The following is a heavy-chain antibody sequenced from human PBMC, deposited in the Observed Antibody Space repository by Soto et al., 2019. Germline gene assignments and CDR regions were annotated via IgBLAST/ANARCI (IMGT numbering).Heavy chain of an antibody. D-gene: IGHD6-19*01. V-gene: IGHV1-2*04. CDR1: GYTFTGYY. J-gene: IGHJ5*02. Sequence: ASVKVSCKASGYTFTGYYMHWVRQAPGQGLEWMGWINPNSGGTNYAQKFQGWVTMTRDTSICTAYMELSRLRSDDTAVYYCARDGSSGWYYNWFDPWGQGTLVTVSS. CDR2: INPNSGGT. CDR3: ARDGSSGWYYNWFDP.